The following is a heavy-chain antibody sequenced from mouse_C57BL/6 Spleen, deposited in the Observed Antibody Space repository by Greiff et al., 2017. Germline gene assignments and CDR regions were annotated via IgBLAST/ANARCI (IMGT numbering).Heavy chain of an antibody. CDR2: INPNNGGT. V-gene: IGHV1-22*01. CDR3: ARSYYYDYFAY. CDR1: GYTFTDYN. Sequence: EVKLQESGPELVKPGASVKMSCKASGYTFTDYNMHWVKQSHGKSLEWIGYINPNNGGTSYNQKFKGKATLTVNKSSSTAYMELRSLTSEDSAVYYCARSYYYDYFAYWGQGTLVTVSA. D-gene: IGHD2-4*01. J-gene: IGHJ3*01.